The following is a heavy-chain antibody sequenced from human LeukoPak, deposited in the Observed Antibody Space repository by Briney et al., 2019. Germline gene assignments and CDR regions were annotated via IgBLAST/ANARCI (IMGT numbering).Heavy chain of an antibody. J-gene: IGHJ6*02. CDR1: GFTVSSNY. CDR2: IYSGGST. D-gene: IGHD1-14*01. Sequence: GGSLRLSCAASGFTVSSNYMSWVRQAPGKGLEWVSAIYSGGSTYYADSVKGRFTISRDNSKNTLYLQMNSLRAEDTAVYYCASGMGPYYYYGMDVWGQGTTVTASS. CDR3: ASGMGPYYYYGMDV. V-gene: IGHV3-53*01.